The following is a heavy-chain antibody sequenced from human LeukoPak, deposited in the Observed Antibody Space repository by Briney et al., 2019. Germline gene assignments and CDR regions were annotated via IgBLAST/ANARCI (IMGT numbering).Heavy chain of an antibody. CDR3: ARDQEMATDYYYYYMDV. Sequence: GGSLRLSCVASGITFSSHGMHWVRQAPGKGLEWVAFIRYDGSNKYYADSVKGRFTISRDNAKNSLYLQMNSLRAEDTAVYYCARDQEMATDYYYYYMDVWGKGTTVTVSS. CDR2: IRYDGSNK. J-gene: IGHJ6*03. D-gene: IGHD5-24*01. V-gene: IGHV3-30*02. CDR1: GITFSSHG.